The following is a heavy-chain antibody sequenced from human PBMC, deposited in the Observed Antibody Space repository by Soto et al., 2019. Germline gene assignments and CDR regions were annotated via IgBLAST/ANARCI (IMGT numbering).Heavy chain of an antibody. V-gene: IGHV4-34*01. CDR3: ARNFYRSSWYYGYWFDP. Sequence: SETLSLTCAVYGGSFSGYYWSWIRQPPGKGLEWIGEINHSGSTNYNPSLKSRVTISVDTSKNQFSLKLSSVTAADTAVYYCARNFYRSSWYYGYWFDPWGQGTLVTVSP. CDR1: GGSFSGYY. J-gene: IGHJ5*02. D-gene: IGHD6-13*01. CDR2: INHSGST.